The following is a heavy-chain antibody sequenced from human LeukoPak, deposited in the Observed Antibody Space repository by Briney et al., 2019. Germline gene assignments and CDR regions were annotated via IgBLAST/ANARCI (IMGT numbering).Heavy chain of an antibody. CDR2: ISWNSGSI. Sequence: GGSLRLSCAASGFTISGYWMSWVRRAPGKGLEWVSGISWNSGSIGYADSVKGRFTISRDNAKNSLYLQMNSLRAEDMALYFCAKGAQLWLPYYMDVWGKGTTVTVSS. V-gene: IGHV3-9*03. D-gene: IGHD5-18*01. J-gene: IGHJ6*03. CDR1: GFTISGYW. CDR3: AKGAQLWLPYYMDV.